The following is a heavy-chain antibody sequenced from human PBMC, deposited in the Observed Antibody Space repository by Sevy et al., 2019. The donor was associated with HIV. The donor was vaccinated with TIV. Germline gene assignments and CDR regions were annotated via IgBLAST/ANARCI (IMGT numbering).Heavy chain of an antibody. CDR1: GGSGGSISDYY. Sequence: SETLSLTCSVSGGSGGSISDYYWSWIRQPPGKGLEWIGYINYSRSTKFNPSLKSRVTISVDTSKNQFSLKLTSVTAADTAMYYCARGGTSLFAPWGQGTLVTVSS. V-gene: IGHV4-59*01. J-gene: IGHJ5*02. CDR3: ARGGTSLFAP. D-gene: IGHD2-15*01. CDR2: INYSRST.